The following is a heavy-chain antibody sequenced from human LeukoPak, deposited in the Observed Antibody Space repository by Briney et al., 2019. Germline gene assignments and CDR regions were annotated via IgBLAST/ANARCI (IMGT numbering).Heavy chain of an antibody. CDR3: TTGPGYYYDSSGYAFLAFDI. D-gene: IGHD3-22*01. Sequence: GGSLRLSCGASGFTFSSYGMHWVRQAPGKGPEWVAFIRYDGSNKYYADSVKGRFTISRDNSKNTLYLQMNSLKTEDTAVYYCTTGPGYYYDSSGYAFLAFDIWGQGTMVTVSS. CDR1: GFTFSSYG. V-gene: IGHV3-30*02. J-gene: IGHJ3*02. CDR2: IRYDGSNK.